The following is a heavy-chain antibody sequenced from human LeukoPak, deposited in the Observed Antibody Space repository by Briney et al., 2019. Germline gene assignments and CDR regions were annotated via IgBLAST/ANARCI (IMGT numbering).Heavy chain of an antibody. CDR2: FYPGDCDT. CDR1: GYSFTNYW. J-gene: IGHJ4*02. D-gene: IGHD2-2*01. Sequence: HGESLKISCKGSGYSFTNYWIGWVRQMPGKGLEWMGIFYPGDCDTRYSPSFQGQVTISADKSTSTAYLQWSSLKASDTAMYYCARPVYGSYTSCYEIDSWGQGTLVTVSS. V-gene: IGHV5-51*01. CDR3: ARPVYGSYTSCYEIDS.